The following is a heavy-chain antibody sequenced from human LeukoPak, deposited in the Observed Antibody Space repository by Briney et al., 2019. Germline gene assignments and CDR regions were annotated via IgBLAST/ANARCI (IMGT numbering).Heavy chain of an antibody. CDR2: MNPNSGNT. J-gene: IGHJ3*02. CDR3: ARPYYDSSGYSDAFDI. D-gene: IGHD3-22*01. Sequence: ASVKVSCKASGYTLTSYDINWVRQATGQGLEWMGWMNPNSGNTGYAQKFQGRVTMTRNTSISTAYMELSSLRSEDTAVYYCARPYYDSSGYSDAFDIWGQGTMVTVSS. CDR1: GYTLTSYD. V-gene: IGHV1-8*01.